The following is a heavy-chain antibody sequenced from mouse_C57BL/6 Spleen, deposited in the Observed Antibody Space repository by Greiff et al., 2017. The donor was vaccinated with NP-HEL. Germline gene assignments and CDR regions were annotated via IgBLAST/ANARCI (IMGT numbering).Heavy chain of an antibody. CDR1: GYTFTSYW. CDR3: ARWHYGSSGFAY. D-gene: IGHD1-1*01. Sequence: VQLQQSGAELVRPGSSVKLSCKASGYTFTSYWMHWVKQRPIQGLEWIGNIDPSDSETHYNQKFKDKATLTVDKSSSTAYMQLSSLTSEDSAVYYCARWHYGSSGFAYWGQGTLVTVSA. J-gene: IGHJ3*01. CDR2: IDPSDSET. V-gene: IGHV1-52*01.